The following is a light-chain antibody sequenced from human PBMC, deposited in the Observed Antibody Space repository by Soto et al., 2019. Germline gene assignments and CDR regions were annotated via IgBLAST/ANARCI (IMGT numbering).Light chain of an antibody. CDR2: KAS. V-gene: IGKV1-5*03. CDR3: QQSYSSPWT. J-gene: IGKJ1*01. Sequence: DIQMTQSPSTLSASVGDRVTITCRASQSISSWLAWYQQKPGKAPKLLIYKASSLKSGVPSRFSGSGSGTDFTLTISSLQPEDFATYYCQQSYSSPWTLGQGTKVDIK. CDR1: QSISSW.